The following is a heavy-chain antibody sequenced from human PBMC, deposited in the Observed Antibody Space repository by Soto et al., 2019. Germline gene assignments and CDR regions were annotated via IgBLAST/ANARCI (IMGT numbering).Heavy chain of an antibody. CDR3: AKIGIPDYYDRSGYTY. CDR1: GFTFSSCG. CDR2: ISYDGSDK. J-gene: IGHJ4*02. D-gene: IGHD3-22*01. V-gene: IGHV3-30*18. Sequence: VGSLRLSCAASGFTFSSCGIHWVRQAPGKGLEWIAVISYDGSDKYYADSVKGRFTISRDNSKNTLYLQMNSLRAEDTAVYYCAKIGIPDYYDRSGYTYWGQGTLVTVSS.